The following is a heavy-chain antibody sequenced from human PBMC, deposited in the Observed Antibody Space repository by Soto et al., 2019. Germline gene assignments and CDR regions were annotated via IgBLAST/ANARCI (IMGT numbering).Heavy chain of an antibody. CDR1: GYTFTSYG. CDR3: ARDRLNGYDSSGYAFDI. CDR2: ISAYNGNT. V-gene: IGHV1-18*04. Sequence: ASVKVSCKASGYTFTSYGISWVRQAPGQGLEWMGWISAYNGNTNYAQKLQGRVTMTTDTSTSTAYMELRSLRSDDTAVYYCARDRLNGYDSSGYAFDIWGQGTMVTVSS. D-gene: IGHD3-22*01. J-gene: IGHJ3*02.